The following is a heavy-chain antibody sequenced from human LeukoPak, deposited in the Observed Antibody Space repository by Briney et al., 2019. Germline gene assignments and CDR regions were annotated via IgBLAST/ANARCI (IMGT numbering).Heavy chain of an antibody. CDR3: ARWWRGSYPDY. V-gene: IGHV4-59*12. D-gene: IGHD1-26*01. Sequence: SETLSLTCTVSGGSISSYYWSWIRQPPGKGLEWIGYIYYSGSTNYNPSLKSRVTISVDTSKNQFSLNLSSVTAADTAVYYCARWWRGSYPDYWGQGTLVTVSS. J-gene: IGHJ4*02. CDR1: GGSISSYY. CDR2: IYYSGST.